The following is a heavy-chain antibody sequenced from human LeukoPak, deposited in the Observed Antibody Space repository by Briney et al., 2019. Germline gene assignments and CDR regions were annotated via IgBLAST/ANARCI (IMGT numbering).Heavy chain of an antibody. Sequence: ASVKVSCKVSGYTLTELSMHWVRQAPGRGLEWMGGFDPEDGETIYAQKFQGRVTMTEDTSTDTAYMELSSLRSEDTAVYYCATDLAAAGRGDFDYWGQGTLVTVSS. CDR1: GYTLTELS. CDR3: ATDLAAAGRGDFDY. J-gene: IGHJ4*02. D-gene: IGHD6-13*01. V-gene: IGHV1-24*01. CDR2: FDPEDGET.